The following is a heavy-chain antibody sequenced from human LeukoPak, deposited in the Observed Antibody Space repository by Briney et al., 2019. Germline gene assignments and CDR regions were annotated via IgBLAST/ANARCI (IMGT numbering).Heavy chain of an antibody. CDR2: INSDGSST. CDR1: GFTFSIYW. CDR3: ARGDGYTYHY. D-gene: IGHD5-18*01. J-gene: IGHJ4*02. V-gene: IGHV3-74*01. Sequence: GGSRRLSCAASGFTFSIYWMHWVRQAPGKGLVWVSRINSDGSSTTYADSEKGRFTISRDNAKNTLYLQMNSLRAEDTAVYYCARGDGYTYHYWGQGTLVTVSS.